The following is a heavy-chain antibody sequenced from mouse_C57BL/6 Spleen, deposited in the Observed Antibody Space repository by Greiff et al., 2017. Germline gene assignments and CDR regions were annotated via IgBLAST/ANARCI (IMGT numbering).Heavy chain of an antibody. CDR1: GYTFTSYW. CDR2: IDPNSGGT. D-gene: IGHD2-3*01. Sequence: QVQLQQPGAELVKPGASVKLSCKASGYTFTSYWMHWVKQRPGRGLEWIGMIDPNSGGTKYNEKFKSKATLTVDKPSSTAYMQLSSLTSEDSAVYYCARSDGYYPYYAKGDRGQGTSVTAYS. J-gene: IGHJ4*01. CDR3: ARSDGYYPYYAKGD. V-gene: IGHV1-72*01.